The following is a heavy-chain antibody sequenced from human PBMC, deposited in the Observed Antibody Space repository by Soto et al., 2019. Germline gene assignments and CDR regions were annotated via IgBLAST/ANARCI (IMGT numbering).Heavy chain of an antibody. CDR2: IWYDGSNK. CDR3: ARGADAIVVVMPPDY. Sequence: QVQLVESGGGVVQPGRSLRLSCAASGFTFSSYGMHWVRQAPGKGLEWVAVIWYDGSNKYYADSVKGRFTISRDNSKNTLYLQMNRLRAEDTAVYYCARGADAIVVVMPPDYWGQGTLVTVSS. J-gene: IGHJ4*02. V-gene: IGHV3-33*01. CDR1: GFTFSSYG. D-gene: IGHD3-22*01.